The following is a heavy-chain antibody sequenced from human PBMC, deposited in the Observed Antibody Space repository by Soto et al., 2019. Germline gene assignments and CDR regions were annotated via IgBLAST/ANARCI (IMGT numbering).Heavy chain of an antibody. CDR1: GFTFTSSA. V-gene: IGHV1-58*01. Sequence: QMQLVQSGPEVKKPETSVKVSCKASGFTFTSSAVQWVRQARGQRHEWIGWIVVGSGNTNYAQKFQERVTITRDMSTSTAYMELSSLRSEDTAVYYCAAYRTYCGGDCYVDWGQGTLVTVSS. D-gene: IGHD2-21*02. J-gene: IGHJ4*02. CDR3: AAYRTYCGGDCYVD. CDR2: IVVGSGNT.